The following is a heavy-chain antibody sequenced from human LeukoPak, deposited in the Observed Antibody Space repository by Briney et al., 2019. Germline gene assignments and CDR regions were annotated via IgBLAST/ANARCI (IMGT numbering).Heavy chain of an antibody. Sequence: SETLSLTCTVSGGSISSYYWSWIRQPAGKGLEWIGRIYTSGSTNYNPSLKSRVTMSVDTSKNQFSLKLSSVTAADTAVYYCAGETYYYDSSGYYYSDYWGQGTLVTVPS. CDR2: IYTSGST. V-gene: IGHV4-4*07. D-gene: IGHD3-22*01. CDR3: AGETYYYDSSGYYYSDY. J-gene: IGHJ4*02. CDR1: GGSISSYY.